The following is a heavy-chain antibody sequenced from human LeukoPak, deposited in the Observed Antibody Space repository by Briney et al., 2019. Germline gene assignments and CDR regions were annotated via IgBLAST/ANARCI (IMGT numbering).Heavy chain of an antibody. CDR3: AKNAGSYDFWSGSYYMDV. CDR1: GFTFSSYG. J-gene: IGHJ6*03. D-gene: IGHD3-3*01. V-gene: IGHV3-30*02. CDR2: IRYDGSNK. Sequence: GGSLRLSCAASGFTFSSYGMHWVRQAPGKGLEWVAFIRYDGSNKYYADSVKGRFTISRDNSKNTLYLQMNSLRAEDTAVYYCAKNAGSYDFWSGSYYMDVWGKGTTVTVSS.